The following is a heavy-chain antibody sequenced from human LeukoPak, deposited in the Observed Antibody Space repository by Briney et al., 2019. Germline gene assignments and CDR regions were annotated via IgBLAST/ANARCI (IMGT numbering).Heavy chain of an antibody. Sequence: PGRSLRLSCVASGFSFSNYGMHWVRQAPGKGLEWVALIWYDGTNKYYADSVKGRFTVSRDNSKNTLFLQMNRLRVEDTAVYYCGNSYHDILTGPTEINYWGQGTLVTVSS. CDR2: IWYDGTNK. D-gene: IGHD3-9*01. CDR1: GFSFSNYG. CDR3: GNSYHDILTGPTEINY. V-gene: IGHV3-33*06. J-gene: IGHJ4*01.